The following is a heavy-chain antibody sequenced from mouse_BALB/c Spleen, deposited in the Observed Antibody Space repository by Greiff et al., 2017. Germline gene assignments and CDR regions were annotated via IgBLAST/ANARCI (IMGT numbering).Heavy chain of an antibody. V-gene: IGHV1-4*01. CDR1: GYTFTSYW. CDR3: ARDGNYAMDY. Sequence: VQGVESGTVLARPGASVKMSCKASGYTFTSYWMHWVKQRPGQGLEWIGYINPSTGYTEYNQKFKDKATLTADKSSSTAYMQLSSLTSEDSAVYYCARDGNYAMDYWGQGTSVTVSS. CDR2: INPSTGYT. D-gene: IGHD2-1*01. J-gene: IGHJ4*01.